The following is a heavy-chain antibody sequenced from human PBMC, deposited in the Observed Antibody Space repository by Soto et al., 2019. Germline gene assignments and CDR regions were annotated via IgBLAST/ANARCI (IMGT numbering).Heavy chain of an antibody. V-gene: IGHV4-59*01. CDR2: IYYSGST. CDR1: GGSISSYY. D-gene: IGHD4-4*01. Sequence: LSLTCTVSGGSISSYYWSWIRQPPGKGLEWIGYIYYSGSTNYNPSLKSRVTISVDTSKNQFSLKLSSVTAADTAVYYCARAGDSNYVGLNYYYYYGMDVWGQGTTVTVSS. CDR3: ARAGDSNYVGLNYYYYYGMDV. J-gene: IGHJ6*02.